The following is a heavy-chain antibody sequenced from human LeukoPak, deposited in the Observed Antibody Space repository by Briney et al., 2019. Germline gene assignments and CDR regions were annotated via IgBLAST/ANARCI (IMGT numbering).Heavy chain of an antibody. CDR3: AREWLMVRGVRDC. CDR1: GFTFSSYW. CDR2: IKLDGSEK. D-gene: IGHD3-10*01. V-gene: IGHV3-7*03. J-gene: IGHJ4*02. Sequence: GGSLRLSCAASGFTFSSYWMSWVRQAPGKGLEWVANIKLDGSEKYYVDSVKGRFTISRDNAKNSLYLQMSSLRAEDTAVYYCAREWLMVRGVRDCWGQGTLVTISS.